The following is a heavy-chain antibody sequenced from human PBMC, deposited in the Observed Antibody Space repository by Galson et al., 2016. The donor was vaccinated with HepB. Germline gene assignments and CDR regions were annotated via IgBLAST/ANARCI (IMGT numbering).Heavy chain of an antibody. CDR1: GGSVSSHNW. V-gene: IGHV4-4*02. J-gene: IGHJ4*02. CDR3: ARTECGEVATTTSMAGY. Sequence: SETLSLTCAVSGGSVSSHNWWSWVRQSPGKGLEWIGEVFHSGNTHYNPSLKSRVTISVDTSKNQFTLKITSVTAADSAVYDCARTECGEVATTTSMAGYWGQGAMVTVSS. CDR2: VFHSGNT. D-gene: IGHD1-1*01.